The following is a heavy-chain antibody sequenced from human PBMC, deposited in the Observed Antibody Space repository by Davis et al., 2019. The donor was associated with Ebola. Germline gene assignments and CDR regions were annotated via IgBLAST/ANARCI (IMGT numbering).Heavy chain of an antibody. CDR2: ISFDGYNK. CDR3: TKDTDSSLVN. J-gene: IGHJ4*02. D-gene: IGHD2-21*01. V-gene: IGHV3-30*18. CDR1: GFTFSSYG. Sequence: GGSLRLSCAASGFTFSSYGMHWVRQAPGKGLEWVTVISFDGYNKYYADSVKGRFTISRDNSKSTLFLQMNSLRADDTAVYYCTKDTDSSLVNWGQGTLVSVSS.